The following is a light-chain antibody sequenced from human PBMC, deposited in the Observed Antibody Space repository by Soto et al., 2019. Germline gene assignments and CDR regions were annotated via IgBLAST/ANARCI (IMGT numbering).Light chain of an antibody. CDR3: SSYTTSSPHVV. CDR1: SRDVGGYNS. Sequence: QSALTQPASVSGSPGQSITISCTGTSRDVGGYNSVSWYQQHSGKAPKHMIYDVSNRPSGVSNRVSGSKSGNTASLTISGLQAEDEADYYCSSYTTSSPHVVFGGGTKLTVL. CDR2: DVS. J-gene: IGLJ2*01. V-gene: IGLV2-14*01.